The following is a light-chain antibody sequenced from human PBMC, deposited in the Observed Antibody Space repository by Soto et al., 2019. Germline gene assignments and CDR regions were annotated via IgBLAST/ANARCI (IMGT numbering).Light chain of an antibody. J-gene: IGKJ3*01. V-gene: IGKV3-11*01. CDR1: QSVSDY. CDR2: DAS. CDR3: QHRRT. Sequence: EVVLTQSPATLSLSPGERATLSCRASQSVSDYLAWYQQKPGQAPRLLIYDASNRATGIPARFSGSGSGTDFTLTISNLEPEDFGVYYCQHRRTFGPGTKVDI.